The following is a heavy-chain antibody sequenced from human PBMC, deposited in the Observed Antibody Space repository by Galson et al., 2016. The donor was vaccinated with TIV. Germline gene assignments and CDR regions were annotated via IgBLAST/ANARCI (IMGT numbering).Heavy chain of an antibody. CDR3: ARENFGGRPYDAYEV. CDR1: EFTFSSHW. D-gene: IGHD4-23*01. V-gene: IGHV3-7*01. J-gene: IGHJ3*01. CDR2: IKQDASEK. Sequence: SLRLSCAASEFTFSSHWMTWVRQAPGKGLEWVANIKQDASEKYYGDSVKGRFTISRDNAENLIFLRMNSLRAEDTAVYFCARENFGGRPYDAYEVWGQGGVVTVSS.